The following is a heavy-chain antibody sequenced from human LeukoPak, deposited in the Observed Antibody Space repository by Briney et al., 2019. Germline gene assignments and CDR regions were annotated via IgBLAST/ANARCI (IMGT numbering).Heavy chain of an antibody. V-gene: IGHV4-38-2*02. CDR2: IYHSGST. CDR3: ATEDYDFWSGPLIFQH. Sequence: SETLSLTCTVAGYSIRSGYYWGWIRPPQGKGGEWIGIIYHSGSTYYTPSLKSRVTISVDTSKTQFSLKLSSVTAADTAVYYCATEDYDFWSGPLIFQHWGQGTLVTVSS. CDR1: GYSIRSGYY. J-gene: IGHJ1*01. D-gene: IGHD3-3*01.